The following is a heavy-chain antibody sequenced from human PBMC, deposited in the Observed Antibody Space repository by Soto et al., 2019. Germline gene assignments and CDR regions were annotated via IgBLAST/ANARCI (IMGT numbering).Heavy chain of an antibody. CDR1: GGSISSYY. J-gene: IGHJ3*02. CDR2: IYYSGST. D-gene: IGHD2-21*02. Sequence: PSETLSLTCTVSGGSISSYYWSWIRQPPGKGLEWIGYIYYSGSTNYNPSLKSRVTVSVDTSKNQFSLKLSSVTAADTAVYYCARFVVVTATPAFDIWGQGTMVT. V-gene: IGHV4-59*01. CDR3: ARFVVVTATPAFDI.